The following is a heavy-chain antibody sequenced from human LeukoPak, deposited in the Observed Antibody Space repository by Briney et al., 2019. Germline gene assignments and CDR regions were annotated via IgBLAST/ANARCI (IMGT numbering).Heavy chain of an antibody. V-gene: IGHV1-18*01. Sequence: PRASVKVSCEASGYTFTSYGISWVRQAPGQGLEWMGWTSAYNGNTNYAQKLQGRVTMTTDTSTSTAYMELSRLRSDDTAIYYCARDVGEYCSSVSCYASDYWGQGTLVTVSS. J-gene: IGHJ4*02. CDR3: ARDVGEYCSSVSCYASDY. CDR2: TSAYNGNT. D-gene: IGHD2-2*01. CDR1: GYTFTSYG.